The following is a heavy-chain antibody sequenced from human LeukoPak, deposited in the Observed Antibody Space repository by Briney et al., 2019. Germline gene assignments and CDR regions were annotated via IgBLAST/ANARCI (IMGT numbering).Heavy chain of an antibody. J-gene: IGHJ4*02. V-gene: IGHV4-59*08. Sequence: SETLSLTCTVSSGSISSYYWSWIRQPPGKGLEWIGYILYSGTTNSNPSLKSRVTISVDTSKNQISLKLSSVTAADTAVYYCARMGGYSGYATHWGQGTLVTVSS. CDR1: SGSISSYY. CDR2: ILYSGTT. D-gene: IGHD5-12*01. CDR3: ARMGGYSGYATH.